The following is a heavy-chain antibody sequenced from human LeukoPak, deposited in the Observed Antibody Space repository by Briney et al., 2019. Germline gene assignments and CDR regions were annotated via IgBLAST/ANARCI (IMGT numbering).Heavy chain of an antibody. CDR2: IYPGDSDT. Sequence: GESLKISCEGSGYSFTSYWIGWVRQMPGKVLEWMGIIYPGDSDTRYSPSFQGQVTISADKSISTAYLQWSSLKASDTAMCYCARHSSYGATWSLDYWGQGTLVTVSS. D-gene: IGHD2-15*01. CDR1: GYSFTSYW. J-gene: IGHJ4*02. CDR3: ARHSSYGATWSLDY. V-gene: IGHV5-51*01.